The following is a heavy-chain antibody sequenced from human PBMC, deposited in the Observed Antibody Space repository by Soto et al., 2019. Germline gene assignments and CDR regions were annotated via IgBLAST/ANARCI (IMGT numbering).Heavy chain of an antibody. CDR3: ATKSIGYSYGSYYYYGMDV. Sequence: VASVKVSCKVSGYTLTELSMHWVRQAPGKGLEWMGGFDPEDGETIYAQKFQGRVTMTEDTSTDTAYMELSSLRSEDTAVYYCATKSIGYSYGSYYYYGMDVWGQGTTVTVSS. D-gene: IGHD5-18*01. CDR2: FDPEDGET. CDR1: GYTLTELS. J-gene: IGHJ6*02. V-gene: IGHV1-24*01.